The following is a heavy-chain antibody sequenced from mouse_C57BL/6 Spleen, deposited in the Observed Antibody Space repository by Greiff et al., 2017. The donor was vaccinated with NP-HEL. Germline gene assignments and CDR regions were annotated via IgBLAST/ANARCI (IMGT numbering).Heavy chain of an antibody. CDR2: IDPNSGGT. V-gene: IGHV1-72*01. D-gene: IGHD1-1*01. J-gene: IGHJ1*03. CDR3: ARAFITTVVATSNWYFDV. CDR1: GYTFTSYW. Sequence: VQLQQPGAELVKPGASVKLSCKASGYTFTSYWMHWVKQRPGRGIERIGRIDPNSGGTKYNEKFKSKATLTVDKPSSTADMQLSSLTSEDSAVYYCARAFITTVVATSNWYFDVWGTGPTVTVSS.